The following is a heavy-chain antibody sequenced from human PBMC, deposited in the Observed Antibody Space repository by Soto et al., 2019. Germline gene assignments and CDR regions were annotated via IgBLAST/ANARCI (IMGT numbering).Heavy chain of an antibody. CDR2: FYSSGSI. V-gene: IGHV4-31*03. Sequence: SETLSLTCFVSGYSITAGGYYWSWIRHHPGKGLEWIGSFYSSGSIIYNPSLRSRVSISGDTSSNQFSMSLTSVTAADTARYYCARTYSSGSGWFHPWGQGTLVTVSS. CDR1: GYSITAGGYY. D-gene: IGHD6-19*01. J-gene: IGHJ5*02. CDR3: ARTYSSGSGWFHP.